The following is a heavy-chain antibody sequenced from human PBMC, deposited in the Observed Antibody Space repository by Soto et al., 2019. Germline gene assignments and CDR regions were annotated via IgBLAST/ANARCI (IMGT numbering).Heavy chain of an antibody. Sequence: EVQLLVSGGGLVQPRGSLRLSCSTSGFTFSTYAMNWVRLAPGKGLEWVSALSGSGGTSYYADSVRGRFTISRDNSKNTLFLQMNSLRAEDTGLYYCAKQRAGYGSGSDTYYFDFWGQGTLVTVSS. J-gene: IGHJ4*02. CDR2: LSGSGGTS. D-gene: IGHD3-10*01. CDR1: GFTFSTYA. CDR3: AKQRAGYGSGSDTYYFDF. V-gene: IGHV3-23*01.